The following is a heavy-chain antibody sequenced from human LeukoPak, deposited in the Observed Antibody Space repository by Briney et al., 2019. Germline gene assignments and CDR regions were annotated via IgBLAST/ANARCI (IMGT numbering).Heavy chain of an antibody. Sequence: SETLSLTCAVYGGSFSGYYWSWIRQPPGKGLEWIGEINHSGSTNYNPSLKSRVTISVDTSKNQFPLKLSSVTAADTAVYYCARATTMVVDYWGQGTPVTVSS. CDR2: INHSGST. D-gene: IGHD4-23*01. CDR1: GGSFSGYY. J-gene: IGHJ4*02. V-gene: IGHV4-34*01. CDR3: ARATTMVVDY.